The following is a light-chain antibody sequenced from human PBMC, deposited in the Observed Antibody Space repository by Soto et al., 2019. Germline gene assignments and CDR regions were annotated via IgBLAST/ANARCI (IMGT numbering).Light chain of an antibody. Sequence: EIVMTQSPATLSVSPGERATLSCRASQSVSSNLAWYQQKPGQAPRLLIYGSSTRATGIPARFSGSGSGTDFTPLTTSSQSKDVAVVYCQQDNNCRPITFGQGTRVEIK. CDR3: QQDNNCRPIT. J-gene: IGKJ5*01. CDR1: QSVSSN. V-gene: IGKV3-15*01. CDR2: GSS.